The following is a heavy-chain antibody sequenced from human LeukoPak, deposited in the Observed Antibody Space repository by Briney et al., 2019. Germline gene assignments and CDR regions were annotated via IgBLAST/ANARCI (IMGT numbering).Heavy chain of an antibody. V-gene: IGHV1-2*02. CDR2: INPNSGGT. Sequence: GASVKVSCKASGYTFTGYYIHWVRQAPGQGLEWMGWINPNSGGTRFAQKFQGRVTMTRDTSISAAYMELSRLRSDDTAVYYCARDPPHRYYDSSGSTSYWGQGTLVTVSS. D-gene: IGHD3-22*01. CDR1: GYTFTGYY. CDR3: ARDPPHRYYDSSGSTSY. J-gene: IGHJ4*02.